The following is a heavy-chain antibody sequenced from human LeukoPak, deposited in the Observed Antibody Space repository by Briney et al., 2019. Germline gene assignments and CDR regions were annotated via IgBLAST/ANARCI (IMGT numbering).Heavy chain of an antibody. CDR3: ARDRAGTQAWVEFDP. CDR1: GFSVTNNY. Sequence: GGSLRLSCAASGFSVTNNYMSWVRQAPGRGLEWVSLIYADGTTHYADSVKGRFTISKDTSQNTVYLQMNSLRAEYTAMYYCARDRAGTQAWVEFDPWGQGTLVTVSS. J-gene: IGHJ5*02. D-gene: IGHD3-10*01. V-gene: IGHV3-66*02. CDR2: IYADGTT.